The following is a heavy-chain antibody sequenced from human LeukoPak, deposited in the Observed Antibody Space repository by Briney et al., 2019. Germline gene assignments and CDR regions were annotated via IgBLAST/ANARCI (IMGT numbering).Heavy chain of an antibody. Sequence: PSEALSLTCTVSGGSISSYYWSWIRQPPGKELEWIGFIYYSGSTNYNPSLKSRVTISVDTSKNQFFLNLRSVTAADTAVYYCARVPRIEAGATGDWFDPWGQGTVVAVSS. D-gene: IGHD6-13*01. CDR1: GGSISSYY. V-gene: IGHV4-59*01. J-gene: IGHJ5*02. CDR3: ARVPRIEAGATGDWFDP. CDR2: IYYSGST.